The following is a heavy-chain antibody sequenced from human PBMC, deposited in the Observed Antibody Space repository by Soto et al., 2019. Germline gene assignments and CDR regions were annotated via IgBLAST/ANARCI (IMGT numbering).Heavy chain of an antibody. J-gene: IGHJ5*02. CDR1: GYTFTSYG. CDR2: ISAYNGNT. Sequence: GALVRVSCKASGYTFTSYGISWVRQAPGQGLEWMGWISAYNGNTNYAQKLQGRVTMTTDTSTSTAYMELRSLRSDDTAVYYCARVAPSWFDPWCQGTLVTVSS. V-gene: IGHV1-18*01. D-gene: IGHD5-12*01. CDR3: ARVAPSWFDP.